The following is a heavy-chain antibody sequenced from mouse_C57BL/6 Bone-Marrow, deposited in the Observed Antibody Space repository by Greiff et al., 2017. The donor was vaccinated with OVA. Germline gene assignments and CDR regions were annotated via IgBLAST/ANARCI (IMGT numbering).Heavy chain of an antibody. V-gene: IGHV1-55*01. CDR3: ARNTTVVATRGGY. J-gene: IGHJ2*01. CDR1: GYTFTSYW. D-gene: IGHD1-1*01. CDR2: IYPGSGST. Sequence: QVQLQQPGAELVKPGASVKMSCKASGYTFTSYWITWVKQRPGQGLEWIGDIYPGSGSTNYNEKFKGKATLTVDTSSSTAYMELHSLTSEDSAVYFCARNTTVVATRGGYWGQGTTLTVSS.